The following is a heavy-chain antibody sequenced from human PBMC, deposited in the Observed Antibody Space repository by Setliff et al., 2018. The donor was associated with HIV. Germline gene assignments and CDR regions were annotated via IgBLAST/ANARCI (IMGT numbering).Heavy chain of an antibody. Sequence: ASVKVSCKPSGYTFTTYGLSWVRQAPGQGLEWMGWISTYSDETSYSQNLQGRLTMTTDTSTGTAYMELSSLRSEDTAVYYCARGTPRGYPTDYWGQGTLVTVSS. V-gene: IGHV1-18*01. CDR1: GYTFTTYG. D-gene: IGHD5-12*01. CDR3: ARGTPRGYPTDY. CDR2: ISTYSDET. J-gene: IGHJ4*02.